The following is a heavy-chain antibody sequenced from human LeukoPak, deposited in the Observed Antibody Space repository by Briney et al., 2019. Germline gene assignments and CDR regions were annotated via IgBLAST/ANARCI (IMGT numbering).Heavy chain of an antibody. Sequence: SQTLSLTCTVSGGSISSGGYYWSWIRQHPGKGLEWIGYIYSSGSTYYNPSLKSRVTIFLDTSKNQFSLKVNSVTAADTAVYYCARELSSVYDSGIAIDYWGQGTLVTVSS. D-gene: IGHD5/OR15-5a*01. CDR1: GGSISSGGYY. CDR2: IYSSGST. J-gene: IGHJ4*02. CDR3: ARELSSVYDSGIAIDY. V-gene: IGHV4-30-4*08.